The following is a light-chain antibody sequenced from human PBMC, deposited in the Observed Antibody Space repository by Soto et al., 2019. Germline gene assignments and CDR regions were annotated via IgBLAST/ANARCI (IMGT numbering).Light chain of an antibody. CDR1: QSISSW. CDR3: QQYNSSPP. V-gene: IGKV1-5*01. CDR2: DAS. J-gene: IGKJ4*01. Sequence: DIQMTQSPSTLSASVGDRVTITCRASQSISSWLAWYQQKPGKAPKLLIYDASSLESGVPSRFSGSGSGTEFTLTISSLQPDDFATYYCQQYNSSPPFGGGTKVEIK.